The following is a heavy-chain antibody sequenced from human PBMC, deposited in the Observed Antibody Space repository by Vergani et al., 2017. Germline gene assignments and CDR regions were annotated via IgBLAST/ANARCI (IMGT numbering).Heavy chain of an antibody. CDR1: GGSFSGYY. Sequence: QVQLQQWGAGLLKPSETLSLTCAVYGGSFSGYYWSWIRQPPGKGLEWIGEINHSGSTNYNPSLKSRVTISVDTSKNQFSLKLSSVTAAATAVYYCARARRRPYQLPRYYYYGMDVGGQGTTVTVSS. D-gene: IGHD2-2*01. J-gene: IGHJ6*02. CDR2: INHSGST. CDR3: ARARRRPYQLPRYYYYGMDV. V-gene: IGHV4-34*01.